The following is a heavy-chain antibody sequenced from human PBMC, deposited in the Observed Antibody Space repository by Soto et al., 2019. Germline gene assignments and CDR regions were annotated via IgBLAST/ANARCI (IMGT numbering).Heavy chain of an antibody. CDR3: ARLGAEWTPNYFDF. CDR2: ITSSGSYI. CDR1: GFSFSSYS. Sequence: NPGGSLRLSCAASGFSFSSYSMNWVRQAPGKGLEWVSSITSSGSYIYYADSVKGRFTVSRDNARNSLYLQMNRLRVEDTAVYYCARLGAEWTPNYFDFWGQGTLVTVPS. J-gene: IGHJ4*02. V-gene: IGHV3-21*01. D-gene: IGHD3-3*01.